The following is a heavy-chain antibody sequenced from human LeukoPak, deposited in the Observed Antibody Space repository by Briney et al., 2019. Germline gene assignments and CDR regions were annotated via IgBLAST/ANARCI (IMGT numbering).Heavy chain of an antibody. Sequence: SETLSPTCTVSGDSISSYYWSWIRLPPGKGREWIGYIYNSETTNYNPSLESRVTISEDTSKNQFSLMLTSVTAADTAVYYCARVVYSHYWPEGMDVWGQGTTVTVSS. J-gene: IGHJ6*02. CDR2: IYNSETT. D-gene: IGHD4-11*01. CDR3: ARVVYSHYWPEGMDV. CDR1: GDSISSYY. V-gene: IGHV4-59*01.